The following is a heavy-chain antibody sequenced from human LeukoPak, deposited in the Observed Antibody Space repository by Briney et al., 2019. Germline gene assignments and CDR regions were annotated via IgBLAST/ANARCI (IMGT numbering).Heavy chain of an antibody. CDR1: GFTFSSYA. CDR2: ISGSGGST. D-gene: IGHD3-22*01. CDR3: AKDSLATYNYYDSTWFDY. V-gene: IGHV3-23*01. J-gene: IGHJ4*02. Sequence: PGGSLRLSCAASGFTFSSYAMSWVRQAPGKGPEWVSAISGSGGSTYYADSVKGRFTISRDNSKNTLYLQMNSLRAEDTAVYYCAKDSLATYNYYDSTWFDYWGQGTLVTVSS.